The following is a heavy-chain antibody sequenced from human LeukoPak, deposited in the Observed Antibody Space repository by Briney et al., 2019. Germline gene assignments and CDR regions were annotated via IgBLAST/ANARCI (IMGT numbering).Heavy chain of an antibody. D-gene: IGHD3-10*01. V-gene: IGHV3-23*01. CDR3: AKGVPGSGSYRNGTCDY. J-gene: IGHJ4*02. CDR2: ISGSGGST. Sequence: GGSLRLSCAASGFTFSSYAMSWVRQAPGKGLEWVSAISGSGGSTYYADSVKGRFTISRDNSKNTLYLQMNSLRAEDTAVYYCAKGVPGSGSYRNGTCDYWGQGTLVTVSS. CDR1: GFTFSSYA.